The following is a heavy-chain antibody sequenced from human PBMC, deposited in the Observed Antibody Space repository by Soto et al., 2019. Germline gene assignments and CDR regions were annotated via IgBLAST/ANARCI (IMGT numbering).Heavy chain of an antibody. CDR2: FIPILGTS. J-gene: IGHJ4*02. D-gene: IGHD3-22*01. CDR3: ARGNYYGNSYYLDY. CDR1: GGTFNSYT. Sequence: QVQLVQSGAAVKKPGSSVKVSCQAFGGTFNSYTINWVRQAPGQGLEWMGVFIPILGTSNYAQKFQGRVTLTADKSSCTAFMELGSLRSEDTAVYYCARGNYYGNSYYLDYWGQGTQVTVSP. V-gene: IGHV1-69*06.